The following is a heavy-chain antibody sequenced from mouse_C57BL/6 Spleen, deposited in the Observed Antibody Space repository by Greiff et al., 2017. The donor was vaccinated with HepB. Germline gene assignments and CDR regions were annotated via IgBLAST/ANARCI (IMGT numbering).Heavy chain of an antibody. J-gene: IGHJ1*03. CDR2: ISDGGSYT. Sequence: EVQRVESGGGLVKPGGSLKLSCAASGFTFSSYAMSWVRQTPEKRLEWVATISDGGSYTYYPDNVKGRFTISRDNAKNNLYLQMSHLKSEDTAMYYCAREGPTAVARGYFDVWGTGTTVTVSS. D-gene: IGHD1-1*01. CDR1: GFTFSSYA. V-gene: IGHV5-4*01. CDR3: AREGPTAVARGYFDV.